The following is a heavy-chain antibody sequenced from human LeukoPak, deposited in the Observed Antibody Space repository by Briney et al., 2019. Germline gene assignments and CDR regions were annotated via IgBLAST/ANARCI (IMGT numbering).Heavy chain of an antibody. V-gene: IGHV1-18*01. CDR3: ARDRVVVSTGAAYYYYYGMDV. CDR2: ISAYNGNT. CDR1: GYTFTSYG. J-gene: IGHJ6*01. D-gene: IGHD2-2*01. Sequence: GASVKVSCKASGYTFTSYGISWVRQAPGQGLEWMGWISAYNGNTNYAQKLQGRVTMTTDTSTSPAYMELRSLRSDDTAVYYCARDRVVVSTGAAYYYYYGMDVWGEGTTVTVSS.